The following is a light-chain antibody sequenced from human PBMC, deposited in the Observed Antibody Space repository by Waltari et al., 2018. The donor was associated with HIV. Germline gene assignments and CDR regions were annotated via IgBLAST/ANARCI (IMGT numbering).Light chain of an antibody. CDR1: QSVLYRSDNKNY. CDR3: QQYYSAPFT. CDR2: WAS. Sequence: DIVMTQSPDSLAVSLGERATINCKSSQSVLYRSDNKNYLAWYQQKPGQPPKLLFHWASIRESGVPDRFSGSGSGTDFILTISRLQAEDVAVYYCQQYYSAPFTFGPGTKVDIK. V-gene: IGKV4-1*01. J-gene: IGKJ3*01.